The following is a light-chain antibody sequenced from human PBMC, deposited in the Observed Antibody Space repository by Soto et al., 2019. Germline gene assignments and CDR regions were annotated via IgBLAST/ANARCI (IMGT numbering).Light chain of an antibody. CDR3: QQYRPSPAIS. CDR1: RSVSSNY. V-gene: IGKV3-20*01. J-gene: IGKJ5*01. CDR2: AVS. Sequence: VLTQSPGTLSVSAGDRANLSCRASRSVSSNYLGWYQQKPGQATRLLIYAVSTRATGIPDRFSGSVSGTDFTLTISRLEPEDSALYFCQQYRPSPAISFGQGTRLEIK.